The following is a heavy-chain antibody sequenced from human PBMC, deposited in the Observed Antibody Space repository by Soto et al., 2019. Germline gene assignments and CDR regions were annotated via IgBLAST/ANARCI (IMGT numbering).Heavy chain of an antibody. CDR1: GFTFSSYA. CDR2: MSYDGSNK. J-gene: IGHJ4*02. D-gene: IGHD6-19*01. Sequence: QVQLVESGGGVVQPGRSLRLSCAASGFTFSSYAMHWVRQAPGKGLEWVAVMSYDGSNKYYADSVKGRFTISRDNSKNTLYLQMNSLRAEDTAVYYCARDKSPYSSGWHNRHFDCWGQGTLVTVSS. V-gene: IGHV3-30-3*01. CDR3: ARDKSPYSSGWHNRHFDC.